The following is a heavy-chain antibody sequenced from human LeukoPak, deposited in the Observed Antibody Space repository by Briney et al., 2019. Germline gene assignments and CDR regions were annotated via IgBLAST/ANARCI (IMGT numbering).Heavy chain of an antibody. J-gene: IGHJ3*02. Sequence: EASVKVSCKASGYTFTSYGISWVRQAPGQGLEWMGWISAYNGNTNYAQKLQGRVTMTTDTSTGTAYMELRSLRSDDTAVYYCARVDGRGATDDALDIWGQGTMVTVSS. D-gene: IGHD5-12*01. CDR3: ARVDGRGATDDALDI. CDR2: ISAYNGNT. V-gene: IGHV1-18*01. CDR1: GYTFTSYG.